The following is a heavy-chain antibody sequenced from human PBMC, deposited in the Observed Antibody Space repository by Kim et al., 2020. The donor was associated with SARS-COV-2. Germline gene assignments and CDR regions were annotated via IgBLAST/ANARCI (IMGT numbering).Heavy chain of an antibody. J-gene: IGHJ4*02. Sequence: GGSMRLSCAASGFTFTNAWMSWVRQAPGKGLEWVGRIRSNTAGGTADYAAPVKGRFTISRDDSKNTLYLQMNSLKTEDTAVYYCTTDPTIVGATSFDSWGQGTLVTVSS. D-gene: IGHD1-26*01. CDR1: GFTFTNAW. V-gene: IGHV3-15*01. CDR2: IRSNTAGGTA. CDR3: TTDPTIVGATSFDS.